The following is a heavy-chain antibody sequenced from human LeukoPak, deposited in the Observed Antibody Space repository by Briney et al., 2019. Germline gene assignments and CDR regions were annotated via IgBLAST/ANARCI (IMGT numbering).Heavy chain of an antibody. D-gene: IGHD3-22*01. V-gene: IGHV3-30-3*01. Sequence: GGSLRLSCAASGFTFSSYAMHWVRQAPGKGLEWVAVISYDGSNKYYADSVKGRFTISRDNSKNTLYLQMNSLRAEDTAVYYCARGASIVVDNGYYFDYWGQGTLVTVSS. CDR3: ARGASIVVDNGYYFDY. CDR1: GFTFSSYA. J-gene: IGHJ4*02. CDR2: ISYDGSNK.